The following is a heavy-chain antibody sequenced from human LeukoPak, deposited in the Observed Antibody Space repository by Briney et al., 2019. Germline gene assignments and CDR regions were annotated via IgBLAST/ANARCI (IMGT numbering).Heavy chain of an antibody. CDR2: INPNSGVT. CDR1: GYTFTANY. D-gene: IGHD5-12*01. V-gene: IGHV1-2*02. J-gene: IGHJ4*02. Sequence: ASVKVSCKASGYTFTANYLHWVRQAPGQGPEWMGWINPNSGVTNYAQKFQGRVTMTRDTSISTAYLEVSRLRSDDMAVYYCVPTYAGYGWYYFDYWGQGTLVTVSS. CDR3: VPTYAGYGWYYFDY.